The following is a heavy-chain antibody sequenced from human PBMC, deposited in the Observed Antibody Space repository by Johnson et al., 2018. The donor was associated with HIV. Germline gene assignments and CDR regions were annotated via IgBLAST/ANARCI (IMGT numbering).Heavy chain of an antibody. CDR1: GFIFSSYD. Sequence: VQLVESGGGLVQPGGSLRLSCAASGFIFSSYDMHWVRQATGRGLEWVSGIGTTGDRYYPGSVKGRFTISRENAKNSVYLQMNSLRAEDTAFYYCARDKYGVPSGTFDIWGQGTMVTVSS. CDR2: IGTTGDR. J-gene: IGHJ3*02. D-gene: IGHD3-10*01. CDR3: ARDKYGVPSGTFDI. V-gene: IGHV3-13*01.